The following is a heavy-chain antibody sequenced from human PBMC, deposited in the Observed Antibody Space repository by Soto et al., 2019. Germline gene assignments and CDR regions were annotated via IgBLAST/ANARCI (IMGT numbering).Heavy chain of an antibody. CDR1: GFTFSSYG. CDR3: ARPRIYCSGGSCYSSPFDY. CDR2: IWYDGSNK. Sequence: PGGSLRLSCAASGFTFSSYGMHWVHQAPGKGLEPVAVIWYDGSNKYYADSVKGRFAISRDNSNNTLYLQMNSLRAEDTALYYCARPRIYCSGGSCYSSPFDYWGQGTLVTVSS. J-gene: IGHJ4*02. V-gene: IGHV3-33*01. D-gene: IGHD2-15*01.